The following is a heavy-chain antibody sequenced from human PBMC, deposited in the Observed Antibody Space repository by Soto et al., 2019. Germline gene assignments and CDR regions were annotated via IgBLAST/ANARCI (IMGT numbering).Heavy chain of an antibody. CDR1: GGSISSSNW. Sequence: SETLSLTCAVSGGSISSSNWWSWVRQPPGKGLEWIGEIYHSGSTNYNPSLKSRVTISVDKSKNQFSLKLSSVTAADTAVYYCARAIVATSTGFDYWGQGTLVTVSS. CDR3: ARAIVATSTGFDY. J-gene: IGHJ4*02. V-gene: IGHV4-4*02. CDR2: IYHSGST. D-gene: IGHD5-12*01.